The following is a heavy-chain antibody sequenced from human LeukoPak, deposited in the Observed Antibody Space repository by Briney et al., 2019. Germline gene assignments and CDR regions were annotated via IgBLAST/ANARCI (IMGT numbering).Heavy chain of an antibody. Sequence: SETLSLTCTVSGGSISSSSYYWSWIRQPPGKGLEWIGYIYYSGSTNYNPSLKSRVTISVDTSKNQFSLKLSSVTAADTAVYYCARGPNVLLWSGELRYFDYWGQGTLVTVSS. D-gene: IGHD3-10*01. CDR2: IYYSGST. J-gene: IGHJ4*02. CDR3: ARGPNVLLWSGELRYFDY. V-gene: IGHV4-61*05. CDR1: GGSISSSSYY.